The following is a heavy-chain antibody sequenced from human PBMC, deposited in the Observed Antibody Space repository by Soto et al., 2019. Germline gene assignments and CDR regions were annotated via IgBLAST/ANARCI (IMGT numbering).Heavy chain of an antibody. V-gene: IGHV1-69*13. J-gene: IGHJ6*02. CDR2: IIPIFGTA. D-gene: IGHD6-13*01. Sequence: ASVKVSCKASGGTFSSYAISWVRQAPGQGLEWMGGIIPIFGTANYAQKFQGRVTITADESTSTAYMELSSLRSEDTAVYYCARGKIAAAGTYYYYGMVVWGQGTTVTISS. CDR1: GGTFSSYA. CDR3: ARGKIAAAGTYYYYGMVV.